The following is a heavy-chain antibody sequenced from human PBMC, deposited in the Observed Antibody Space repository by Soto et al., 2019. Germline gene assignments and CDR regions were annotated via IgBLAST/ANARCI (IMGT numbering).Heavy chain of an antibody. CDR1: GGTFSSYA. CDR3: ARAGYCSGGSCYWNDAFDI. V-gene: IGHV1-69*06. Sequence: QVQLVQSGAEVKKPGSSVKVSCKASGGTFSSYAISWVRQAPGQGLEWMGGIIPIFGTANYAQKFQGRVTITAEKNTSTAYMELSRLRSEDTAVYSCARAGYCSGGSCYWNDAFDIWGQGTMVTVSS. D-gene: IGHD2-15*01. J-gene: IGHJ3*02. CDR2: IIPIFGTA.